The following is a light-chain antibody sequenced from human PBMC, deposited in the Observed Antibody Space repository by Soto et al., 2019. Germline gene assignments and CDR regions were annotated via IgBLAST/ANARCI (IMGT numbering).Light chain of an antibody. CDR3: QQYGSSPQT. J-gene: IGKJ1*01. V-gene: IGKV3-20*01. CDR1: QSVSSSY. CDR2: DAS. Sequence: IVLTQSPGTLSLSPGERATLYCRASQSVSSSYLAWYQQKPGQAPRLLIYDASSRATGIPDRFSGSGSGTEFTLTISRLEPEDFAVYYCQQYGSSPQTFGQGTKVEIK.